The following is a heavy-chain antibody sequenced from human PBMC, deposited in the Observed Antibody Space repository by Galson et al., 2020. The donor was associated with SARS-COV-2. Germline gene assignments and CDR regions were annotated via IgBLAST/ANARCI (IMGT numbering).Heavy chain of an antibody. V-gene: IGHV2-70*13. Sequence: SGPTLVKPTQTLTLTCTFSGFSISTSGMCVSWIRQPPGKALEWLALIDWDADKYYSTSLKTRLTISKDTSKNQVVLTMTNMDPVDTATYYCARIRRFCTTGLCFRDFDYWGQGPLVTVSS. CDR1: GFSISTSGMC. CDR3: ARIRRFCTTGLCFRDFDY. CDR2: IDWDADK. D-gene: IGHD2-8*01. J-gene: IGHJ4*02.